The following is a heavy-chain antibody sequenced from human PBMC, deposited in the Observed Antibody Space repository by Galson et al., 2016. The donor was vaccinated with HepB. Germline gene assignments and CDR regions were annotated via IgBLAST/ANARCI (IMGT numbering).Heavy chain of an antibody. CDR1: GGSISSRSYY. Sequence: SETLSLTCTVSGGSISSRSYYWGWIRQPPGKGLEWIGSIYYSGSTYYNPSLKSRVTISVDTSKNQFSLKLSSVTAADTAVYYCARHGSGSFNYYYYYYMDVWGKGTTVTVSS. D-gene: IGHD3-10*01. CDR3: ARHGSGSFNYYYYYYMDV. V-gene: IGHV4-39*01. J-gene: IGHJ6*03. CDR2: IYYSGST.